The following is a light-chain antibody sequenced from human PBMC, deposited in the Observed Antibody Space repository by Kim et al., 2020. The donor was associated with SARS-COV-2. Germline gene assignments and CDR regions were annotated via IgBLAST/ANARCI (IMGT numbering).Light chain of an antibody. V-gene: IGLV3-19*01. J-gene: IGLJ2*01. CDR1: SLRSCY. CDR2: GKN. CDR3: NSRDNNDNVL. Sequence: VALGQTVRITCQGDSLRSCYTTWFQQKPGQAPIVVVYGKNNRPSGIPARFSGSSSGNTASLTITGTQAGDEADYYCNSRDNNDNVLFGGGTQLTVL.